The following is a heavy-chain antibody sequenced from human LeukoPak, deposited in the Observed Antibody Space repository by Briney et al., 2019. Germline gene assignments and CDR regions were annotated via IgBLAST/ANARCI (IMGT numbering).Heavy chain of an antibody. V-gene: IGHV3-30*03. J-gene: IGHJ4*02. CDR2: IAYDGSIK. CDR1: GFTFSAYG. D-gene: IGHD6-13*01. CDR3: ARDLIGYSAY. Sequence: GGSLRLSCAASGFTFSAYGMHWVRQAPGKGLEWVAVIAYDGSIKYYADSVKGRFTISRDNSKNTLFLQMNSLRAEDTAVYYCARDLIGYSAYWGQGTLVTVSS.